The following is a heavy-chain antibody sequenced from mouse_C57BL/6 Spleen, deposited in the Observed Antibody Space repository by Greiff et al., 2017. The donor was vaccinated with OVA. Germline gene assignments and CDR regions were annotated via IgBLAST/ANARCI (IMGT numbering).Heavy chain of an antibody. D-gene: IGHD2-3*01. Sequence: QVQLQQPGAELVRPGSSVKLSCKASGYTFTSYWMDWVKQRPGQGLEWIGNIYPSDSETHYNQKFKDKATLTVDKSSSTAYMQLSSLTSEDSAVYYCARGRWSYFDYWGQGTTLTVSS. CDR3: ARGRWSYFDY. V-gene: IGHV1-61*01. CDR2: IYPSDSET. J-gene: IGHJ2*01. CDR1: GYTFTSYW.